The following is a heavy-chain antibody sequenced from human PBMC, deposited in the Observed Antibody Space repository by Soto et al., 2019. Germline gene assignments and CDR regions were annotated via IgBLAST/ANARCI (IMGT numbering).Heavy chain of an antibody. CDR3: AIRYSSGWCYFDY. V-gene: IGHV4-34*01. CDR1: GESFSGYS. Sequence: PSETLSLTCAVYGESFSGYSWNWIRQPPGKGLEWMGEVNHRGSTNYNPSLKSRVTILVDTSKNQFSLKLNTVTAADTAEYYCAIRYSSGWCYFDYWGQGILVTVSS. CDR2: VNHRGST. D-gene: IGHD6-19*01. J-gene: IGHJ4*02.